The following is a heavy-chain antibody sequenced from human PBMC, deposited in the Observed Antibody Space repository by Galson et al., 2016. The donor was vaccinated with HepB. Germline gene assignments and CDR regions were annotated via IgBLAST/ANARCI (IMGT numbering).Heavy chain of an antibody. CDR2: IDGKDDTT. V-gene: IGHV3-23*01. CDR1: GFTFSDFA. CDR3: AKGGDYDN. J-gene: IGHJ4*02. Sequence: SLRLSCAASGFTFSDFAMGWVRQTPGRGLEWVAAIDGKDDTTYYADSVKGHFIISRDSSKNTLYLEMNTLRAEDTALYYCAKGGDYDNWGQGALVTVSS. D-gene: IGHD4-11*01.